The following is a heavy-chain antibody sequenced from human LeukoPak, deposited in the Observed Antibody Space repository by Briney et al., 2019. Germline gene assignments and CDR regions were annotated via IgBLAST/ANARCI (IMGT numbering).Heavy chain of an antibody. CDR3: ARHEGYGGKAS. CDR2: INHSGST. V-gene: IGHV4-39*01. Sequence: SETLSLTCTVSGGSISSSSYYWGWIRQPPGKGLEWIGEINHSGSTNYNPSLKSRVTISVDTSKNQFSLKLSSVTAADTAVYYCARHEGYGGKASWGQGTLVTVSS. J-gene: IGHJ5*02. D-gene: IGHD4-23*01. CDR1: GGSISSSSYY.